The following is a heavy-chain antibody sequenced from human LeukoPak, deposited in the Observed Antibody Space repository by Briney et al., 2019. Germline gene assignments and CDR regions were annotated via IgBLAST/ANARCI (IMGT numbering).Heavy chain of an antibody. D-gene: IGHD1-26*01. CDR2: ISGDGGAT. J-gene: IGHJ3*01. Sequence: PGGSLRLSCAASGFLFDDYAVHWVRQVPGKGLEWVSLISGDGGATYYADSMEGRFTICRNHSENSLYLQMNSLRVDDTALYYCARQTEVGAFDVWGQGTVVTVSS. CDR1: GFLFDDYA. V-gene: IGHV3-43*02. CDR3: ARQTEVGAFDV.